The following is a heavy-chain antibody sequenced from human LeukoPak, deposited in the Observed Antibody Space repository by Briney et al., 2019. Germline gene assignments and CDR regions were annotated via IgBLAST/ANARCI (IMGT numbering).Heavy chain of an antibody. Sequence: PGGSLRLSCAAAGFSFSNYWMGWVRQAPGRGLVWVANINEVGSEPYYGDSLEGRFTISRDNAKNSLYLQMNSLRAEDTAMYYCARLRIGSGGFWWFDPWGQGALVTVSS. CDR3: ARLRIGSGGFWWFDP. J-gene: IGHJ5*02. D-gene: IGHD2-15*01. V-gene: IGHV3-7*01. CDR1: GFSFSNYW. CDR2: INEVGSEP.